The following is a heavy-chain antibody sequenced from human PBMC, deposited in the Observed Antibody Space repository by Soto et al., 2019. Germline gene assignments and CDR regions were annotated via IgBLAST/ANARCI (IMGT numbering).Heavy chain of an antibody. J-gene: IGHJ3*02. CDR3: ARDSGHGGYDAFDM. V-gene: IGHV3-7*04. Sequence: EVQVVESGGGLVQPGGSLRLSCAASGFTFSNYWMTWVRQAPGKGLEWVANIKQDASENFYVDSVKGRFTISRDNAKNSMHLQMNDLRVEDTAVYYCARDSGHGGYDAFDMWGQGTMVPVAS. CDR2: IKQDASEN. CDR1: GFTFSNYW. D-gene: IGHD2-8*02.